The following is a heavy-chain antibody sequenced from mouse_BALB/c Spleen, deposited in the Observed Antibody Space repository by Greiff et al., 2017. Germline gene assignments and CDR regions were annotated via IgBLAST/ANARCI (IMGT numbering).Heavy chain of an antibody. J-gene: IGHJ2*01. CDR2: ISSGGSYT. D-gene: IGHD2-4*01. V-gene: IGHV5-6-4*01. CDR1: GFTFSSYT. CDR3: TRDDYEDYFDY. Sequence: EVKVEESGGGLVKPGGSLKLSCAASGFTFSSYTMSWVRQTPEKRLEWVATISSGGSYTYYPDSVKGRFTISRDNAKNTLYLQMSSLKSEDTAMYYCTRDDYEDYFDYWGQGTTLTVSS.